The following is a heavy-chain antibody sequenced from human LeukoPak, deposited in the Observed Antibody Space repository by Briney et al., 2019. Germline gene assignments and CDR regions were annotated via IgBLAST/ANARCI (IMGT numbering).Heavy chain of an antibody. CDR2: IWYDGSNK. Sequence: GGSLRLSCAAPGFTFSSYGMHWVRQAPGKGLEWVAVIWYDGSNKYYADSVKGRFTISRDNSKNTLYLQMNSLRAEDTAVYYCARDFPGELPDYWGQGTLVTVSS. CDR1: GFTFSSYG. V-gene: IGHV3-33*01. J-gene: IGHJ4*02. D-gene: IGHD3-10*01. CDR3: ARDFPGELPDY.